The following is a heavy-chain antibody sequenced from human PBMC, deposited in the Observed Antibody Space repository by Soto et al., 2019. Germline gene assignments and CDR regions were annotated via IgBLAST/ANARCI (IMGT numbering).Heavy chain of an antibody. CDR3: ARRGYDSGPPHFDY. J-gene: IGHJ4*02. D-gene: IGHD3-10*01. Sequence: PSETLSLTCTVSGGSISSGRYYWSWLRQHPGKGLEWIGYINYSWSTYYNPSLKSRVTISVDTSKNQFSLKLNSVTAADTAVYYCARRGYDSGPPHFDYWGQGTLVTVSS. CDR2: INYSWST. V-gene: IGHV4-31*03. CDR1: GGSISSGRYY.